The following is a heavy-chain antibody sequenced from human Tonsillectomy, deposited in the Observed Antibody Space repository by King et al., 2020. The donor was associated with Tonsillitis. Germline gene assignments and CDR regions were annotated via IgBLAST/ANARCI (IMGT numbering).Heavy chain of an antibody. V-gene: IGHV3-23*04. Sequence: VQLVESGGGLVQPGGSLRLSCEASGFTFSSYAMSWVRQAPGKGLEWVSTISSSGDNTYYADSGKGRFTISRANSKKTLYLQMNSLRAEDTAVYYCAKARSVIAAAGTNYWGQGTLVTVSS. CDR2: ISSSGDNT. D-gene: IGHD6-13*01. J-gene: IGHJ4*02. CDR1: GFTFSSYA. CDR3: AKARSVIAAAGTNY.